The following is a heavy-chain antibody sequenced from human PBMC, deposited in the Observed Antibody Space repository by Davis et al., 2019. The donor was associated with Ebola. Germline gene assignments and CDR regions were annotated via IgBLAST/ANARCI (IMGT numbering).Heavy chain of an antibody. CDR3: ARGMGELALN. Sequence: AASVKVSCKASGYPFTDFAINWLRQAPGQRFEWLGWITTNTASPTYARGFSERFVFSLDTSVGTAFLQINNLRAEDTAIYYCARGMGELALNWGQGTLVSVSS. V-gene: IGHV7-4-1*02. CDR2: ITTNTASP. CDR1: GYPFTDFA. D-gene: IGHD3-16*01. J-gene: IGHJ4*02.